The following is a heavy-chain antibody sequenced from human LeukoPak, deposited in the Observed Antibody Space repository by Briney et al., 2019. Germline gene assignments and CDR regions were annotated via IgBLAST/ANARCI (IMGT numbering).Heavy chain of an antibody. CDR2: IYHSGAT. CDR1: GFSISSGYY. J-gene: IGHJ4*02. V-gene: IGHV4-38-2*01. CDR3: ARGVTALRRFDY. D-gene: IGHD2-21*02. Sequence: PSETLSLTCAVSGFSISSGYYWVWIRQPPGTGLEWIGAIYHSGATFHNPSLKSRVTISVDTSMNQFSLKLNYVTATDTAVYFCARGVTALRRFDYWGQGTLVTVSS.